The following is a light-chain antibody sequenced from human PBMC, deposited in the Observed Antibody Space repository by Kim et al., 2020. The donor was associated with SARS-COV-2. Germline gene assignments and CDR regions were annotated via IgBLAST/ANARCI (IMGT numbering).Light chain of an antibody. J-gene: IGLJ3*02. CDR2: YDS. CDR3: QVWDVGHPM. CDR1: NIGSKS. V-gene: IGLV3-21*04. Sequence: SYELTQPPSVSVAPGKTARITCGGNNIGSKSVHWCQQKPGQAPVLVIFYDSDRPSGIPERFSGSTSGNTATLTINRVEAGDEADYFCQVWDVGHPMFGGG.